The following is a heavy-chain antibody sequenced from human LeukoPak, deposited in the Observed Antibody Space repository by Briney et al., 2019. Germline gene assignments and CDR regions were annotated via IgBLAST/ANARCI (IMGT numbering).Heavy chain of an antibody. Sequence: PGGSLRLSCAASGFTFSSYWMSWVRQAPGKGLEWVANIKQDGSEKYYVDSVKGRFTISRDNAKNSLYLQMNSLRAEDTAVYYCARYEQLVPVVLFDYWGQGTLVTVSS. CDR2: IKQDGSEK. D-gene: IGHD6-6*01. CDR1: GFTFSSYW. CDR3: ARYEQLVPVVLFDY. J-gene: IGHJ4*02. V-gene: IGHV3-7*01.